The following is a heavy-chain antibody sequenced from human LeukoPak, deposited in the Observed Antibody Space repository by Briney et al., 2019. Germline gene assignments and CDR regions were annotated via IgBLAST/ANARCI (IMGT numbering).Heavy chain of an antibody. CDR2: IDWDDDK. CDR1: GFSLSTSGMR. V-gene: IGHV2-70*04. CDR3: ARTPYCGGDCYVDY. J-gene: IGHJ4*02. D-gene: IGHD2-21*02. Sequence: ESGPALVKPTQTLTLTRTFSGFSLSTSGMRVSWIRQPPGKALEWLARIDWDDDKFYSTSLKTRLTISKDTSKNQVVLTMTNMDPVDTATYYCARTPYCGGDCYVDYWGQGTLVTVSS.